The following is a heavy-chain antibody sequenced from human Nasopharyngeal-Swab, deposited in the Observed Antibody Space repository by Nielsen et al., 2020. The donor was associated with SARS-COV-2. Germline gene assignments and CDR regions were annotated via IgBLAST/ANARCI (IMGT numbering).Heavy chain of an antibody. V-gene: IGHV3-21*01. J-gene: IGHJ4*02. Sequence: VREAPGKGLEWVSSISSSSSYIYYADSVKGRFTISRDNAKNSLYLQMNSLRAEDTAVYYCARDLSGYWVSFDYWGQGTLVTVSS. D-gene: IGHD5-12*01. CDR2: ISSSSSYI. CDR3: ARDLSGYWVSFDY.